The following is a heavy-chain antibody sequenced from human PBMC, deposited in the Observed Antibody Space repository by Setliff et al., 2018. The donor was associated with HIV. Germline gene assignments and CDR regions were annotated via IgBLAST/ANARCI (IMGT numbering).Heavy chain of an antibody. J-gene: IGHJ4*02. Sequence: ASVKVSCKASGYTFTSYDINWVRQATGQGLEWMGWMNPNSGNKGYAQKLQGRVTMTRTTPISTAYMELSSLRSEDTAVYYCAVDSDGGNLEYWGQGTLVTVSS. CDR1: GYTFTSYD. CDR3: AVDSDGGNLEY. D-gene: IGHD2-15*01. V-gene: IGHV1-8*02. CDR2: MNPNSGNK.